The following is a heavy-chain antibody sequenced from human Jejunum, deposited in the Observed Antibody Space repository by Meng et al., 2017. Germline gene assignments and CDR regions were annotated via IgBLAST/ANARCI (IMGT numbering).Heavy chain of an antibody. J-gene: IGHJ4*02. Sequence: GESLKTSCKGSGSTFTSSWIAWVRQMPGKGLEWMGIIYPGDSQTIYSPSFQGQITISVDRSISTAYLQWSSLKASDTATYYCARHDKTVTNRGNFDYWGQGTLVTVSS. V-gene: IGHV5-51*01. D-gene: IGHD3-16*01. CDR1: GSTFTSSW. CDR3: ARHDKTVTNRGNFDY. CDR2: IYPGDSQT.